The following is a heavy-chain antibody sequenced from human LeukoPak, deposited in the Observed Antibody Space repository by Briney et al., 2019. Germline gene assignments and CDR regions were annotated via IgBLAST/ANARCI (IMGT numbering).Heavy chain of an antibody. CDR2: INHSGST. CDR1: GGSFSGYY. V-gene: IGHV4-34*01. J-gene: IGHJ6*03. Sequence: SETLSLTCAVYGGSFSGYYWSWIRQPPGKGLEWIGEINHSGSTNYNPSLKSRVTISVDTSKNQFSLKLSSVTAADTAVYYCARGRSVWGPIAAAGPPTGYSRVVGYYYYMDVWGKGTTVTVSS. D-gene: IGHD6-13*01. CDR3: ARGRSVWGPIAAAGPPTGYSRVVGYYYYMDV.